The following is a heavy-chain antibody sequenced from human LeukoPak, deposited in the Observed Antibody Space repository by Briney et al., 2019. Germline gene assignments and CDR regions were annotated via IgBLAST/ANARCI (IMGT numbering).Heavy chain of an antibody. J-gene: IGHJ4*02. V-gene: IGHV1-69*13. CDR1: GGTFSSYA. Sequence: SVKVSCKASGGTFSSYAISWVRQAPGQGLEWMGGIIPIFGTANYAQKFQGRVTITADESTSTAYMELSSLRSEDTAVYYCARDPPFVSSWSSDYWGQGTLVTVSS. CDR2: IIPIFGTA. CDR3: ARDPPFVSSWSSDY. D-gene: IGHD6-13*01.